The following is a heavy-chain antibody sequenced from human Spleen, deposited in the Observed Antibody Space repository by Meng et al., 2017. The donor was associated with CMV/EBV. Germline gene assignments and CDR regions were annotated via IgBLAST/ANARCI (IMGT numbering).Heavy chain of an antibody. CDR2: IYPGDSDT. CDR3: ATPTLNFWNSPDALDI. Sequence: GESLKISCKDSGYRFTNYWIGWVRQMPGKGLEWMGIIYPGDSDTRYSPSFQGQVTISADRSISTAYLQRTSLKASDTAMYYCATPTLNFWNSPDALDIWGQGTTVTVSS. CDR1: GYRFTNYW. J-gene: IGHJ3*02. D-gene: IGHD3-3*01. V-gene: IGHV5-51*01.